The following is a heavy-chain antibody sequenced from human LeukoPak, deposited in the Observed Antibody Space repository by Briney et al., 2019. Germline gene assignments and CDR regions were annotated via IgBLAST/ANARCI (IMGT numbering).Heavy chain of an antibody. CDR2: ITSSSSAI. CDR3: ARGPRYFDY. V-gene: IGHV3-48*04. Sequence: PGGSLRLSCAASGFTFSNYNLNWVRQAPGKGLEWLSHITSSSSAIYYADSVKGRFTISRDNAKNSLYLQMNSLRAEDTAVYYCARGPRYFDYWGQGALVTVSS. J-gene: IGHJ4*02. CDR1: GFTFSNYN.